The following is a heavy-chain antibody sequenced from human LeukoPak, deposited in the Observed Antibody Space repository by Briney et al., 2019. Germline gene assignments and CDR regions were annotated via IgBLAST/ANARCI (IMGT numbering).Heavy chain of an antibody. D-gene: IGHD6-19*01. CDR3: ARYRIAVAGTGRIDDAFDI. J-gene: IGHJ3*02. CDR2: INHSGST. V-gene: IGHV4-34*01. CDR1: GGSFSGYY. Sequence: PSETLSLTCAVYGGSFSGYYWSWIRQPPGKGLEWIGEINHSGSTNYNPSLKSRVTISVDTSKNQFSLKLSSVTAADTAVYYCARYRIAVAGTGRIDDAFDIWGQGTMVTVSS.